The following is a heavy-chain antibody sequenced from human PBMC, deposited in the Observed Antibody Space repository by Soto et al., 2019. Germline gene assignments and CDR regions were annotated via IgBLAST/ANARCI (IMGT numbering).Heavy chain of an antibody. CDR1: GFTFSSYA. Sequence: EVQLLESGGGLVQLGGSLRLSCAASGFTFSSYAMSWVRQASGKGLEWVSTISNSGGSTYYADSVKGRFTISRDNSKNTLHLQMNSLRAEDTAAYYFATSYGDYVPVYWGQGTLVTVSS. CDR3: ATSYGDYVPVY. D-gene: IGHD4-17*01. CDR2: ISNSGGST. V-gene: IGHV3-23*01. J-gene: IGHJ4*02.